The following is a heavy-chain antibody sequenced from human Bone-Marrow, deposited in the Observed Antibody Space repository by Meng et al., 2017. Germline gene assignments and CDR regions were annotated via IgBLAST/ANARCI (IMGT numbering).Heavy chain of an antibody. CDR2: IYYSGST. D-gene: IGHD1-26*01. CDR3: ASLYGVVGASWFDP. V-gene: IGHV4-31*03. J-gene: IGHJ5*02. CDR1: GGSISSGGYY. Sequence: VQRQKSGPGLVKPSQTLSRPCTVSGGSISSGGYYWNWIRQHPGKGLEWIGYIYYSGSTYYNPSLKSRITISVDTSKNHFSLKLSSVTAADTAVYYCASLYGVVGASWFDPWGQGTLVTVSS.